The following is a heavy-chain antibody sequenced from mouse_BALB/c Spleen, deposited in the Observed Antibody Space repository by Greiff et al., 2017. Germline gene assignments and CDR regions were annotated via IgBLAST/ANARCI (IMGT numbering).Heavy chain of an antibody. CDR2: ISIGTSTI. D-gene: IGHD1-1*01. CDR3: ARGPLYCSYLDY. V-gene: IGHV5-17*02. Sequence: EVQRVESGGGLVQPGGSRKLSCAASGFTFTSFGMHWVRQAPEKGLEWVAYISIGTSTIYYADTVKGRFTISRDNPKNTLFLQMTSLRSEDTAMYYCARGPLYCSYLDYWGQGTTLTVSS. CDR1: GFTFTSFG. J-gene: IGHJ2*01.